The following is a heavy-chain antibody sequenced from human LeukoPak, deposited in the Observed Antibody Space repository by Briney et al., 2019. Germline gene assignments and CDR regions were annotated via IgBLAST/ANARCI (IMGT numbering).Heavy chain of an antibody. J-gene: IGHJ4*02. V-gene: IGHV3-7*01. Sequence: GGPLRLSCAASGFTFSSYWMNWVRQAPGKGLEWVANIKKDGSEKYYVDSVKGRFTISRDNAKTSLYLQMNSLRAEDTAVYFCARALSGITGYTYGRGIDYWGQGTLVTVSS. CDR1: GFTFSSYW. D-gene: IGHD5-18*01. CDR3: ARALSGITGYTYGRGIDY. CDR2: IKKDGSEK.